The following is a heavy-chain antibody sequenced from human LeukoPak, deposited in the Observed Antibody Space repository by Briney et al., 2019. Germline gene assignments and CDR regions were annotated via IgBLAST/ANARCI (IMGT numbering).Heavy chain of an antibody. V-gene: IGHV3-11*04. J-gene: IGHJ4*02. CDR2: IRSSGSTI. Sequence: KPGRSLRLSWAASGFTFSDNYMSWIRQAPGKGLEWVSYIRSSGSTIYYADSVKGRFTISRDNAKNSLCLQMNSLRAEATAVYYCARGDCSSTSCYEFDYWGQGTLVTVSS. D-gene: IGHD2-2*01. CDR1: GFTFSDNY. CDR3: ARGDCSSTSCYEFDY.